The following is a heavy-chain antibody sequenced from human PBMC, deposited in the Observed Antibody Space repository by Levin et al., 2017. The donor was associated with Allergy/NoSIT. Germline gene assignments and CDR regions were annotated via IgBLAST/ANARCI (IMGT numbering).Heavy chain of an antibody. CDR1: GFSFSSYD. D-gene: IGHD3-22*01. Sequence: HPGGSLRLSCAASGFSFSSYDMHWVRQTPGKGLEWVSAISTGGDTYYPGSVKGRFTISRDNAKNSLFLQMNSLRVGDTAVYYCARGTVVVGTFDYWGQGILVTVSS. CDR3: ARGTVVVGTFDY. J-gene: IGHJ4*02. CDR2: ISTGGDT. V-gene: IGHV3-13*01.